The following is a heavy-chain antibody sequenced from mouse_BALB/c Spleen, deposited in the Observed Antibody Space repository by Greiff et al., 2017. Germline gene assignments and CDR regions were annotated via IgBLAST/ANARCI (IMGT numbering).Heavy chain of an antibody. J-gene: IGHJ2*01. CDR2: ISYSGST. D-gene: IGHD1-1*01. CDR3: AREGGSSYFDY. Sequence: ESGPGLVKPSQSLSLTCTVTGYSITSDYAWNWIRQFPGNKLEWMGYISYSGSTSYNPSLKSRISITRDTSKNQFFLQLNSVTTEDTATYYCAREGGSSYFDYWGQGTTLTVSS. V-gene: IGHV3-2*02. CDR1: GYSITSDYA.